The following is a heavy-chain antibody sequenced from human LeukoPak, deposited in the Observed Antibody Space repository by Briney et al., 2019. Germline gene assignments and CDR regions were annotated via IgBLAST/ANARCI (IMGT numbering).Heavy chain of an antibody. D-gene: IGHD1-26*01. CDR1: GFTFSNYA. V-gene: IGHV3-23*01. CDR2: IYGSGDGT. J-gene: IGHJ4*02. CDR3: AKGHAPSGSYGDY. Sequence: GGSLRLSCAASGFTFSNYAMTWVRQAPGKGLEWVSTIYGSGDGTYYADSVKGRFTISRDNSKNTLYVQMNSLRAEDTAVYYCAKGHAPSGSYGDYWGQGTLVTAFS.